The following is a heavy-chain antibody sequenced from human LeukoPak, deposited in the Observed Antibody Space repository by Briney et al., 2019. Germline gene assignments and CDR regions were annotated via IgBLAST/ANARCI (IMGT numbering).Heavy chain of an antibody. D-gene: IGHD1-26*01. CDR3: ARQVGAPHTFDY. J-gene: IGHJ4*02. Sequence: GESLKISCKGSGYSFTTYWIAWVRQMPGKGLEWMGIIYPGGSDTRYSPSFQGQVTISADKSITTAYLQWSSLKASDTAMYYCARQVGAPHTFDYWGQGTLVTVSS. V-gene: IGHV5-51*01. CDR2: IYPGGSDT. CDR1: GYSFTTYW.